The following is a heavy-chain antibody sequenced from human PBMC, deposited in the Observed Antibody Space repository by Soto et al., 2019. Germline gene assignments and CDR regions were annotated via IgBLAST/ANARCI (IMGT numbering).Heavy chain of an antibody. CDR2: LIPIFGTA. D-gene: IGHD3-10*01. V-gene: IGHV1-69*01. CDR1: GGTFSSYA. CDR3: ARGPGRWLPSSGGMDV. J-gene: IGHJ6*02. Sequence: QVQLVQSGAEVKKPGSSVKVSCKASGGTFSSYAISWVRQAPGQGLEWMGGLIPIFGTANYAQKFQGRVTITADESTSTADMELSSLRSEDTAVYYCARGPGRWLPSSGGMDVWGQGTTVTVSS.